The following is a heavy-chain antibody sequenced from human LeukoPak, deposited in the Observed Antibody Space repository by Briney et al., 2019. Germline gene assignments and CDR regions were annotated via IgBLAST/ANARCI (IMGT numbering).Heavy chain of an antibody. CDR3: AKDLARLRYFDWLLLDY. J-gene: IGHJ4*02. Sequence: GGSLRLSCAASGFTFSSYGMHWVRQAPGEGLEWVAVISYDGSNKYYADSVKGRFTISRDNSKNTLYLQMNSLRAEDTAVYYCAKDLARLRYFDWLLLDYWGQGTLVTVSS. D-gene: IGHD3-9*01. CDR2: ISYDGSNK. V-gene: IGHV3-30*18. CDR1: GFTFSSYG.